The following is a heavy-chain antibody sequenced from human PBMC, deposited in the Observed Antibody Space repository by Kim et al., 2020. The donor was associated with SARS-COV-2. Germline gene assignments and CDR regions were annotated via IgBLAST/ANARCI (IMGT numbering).Heavy chain of an antibody. Sequence: GGSLRLSCAASGFTFSSYEMNWVRQAPGKGLEWVSYISSSGSTIYYADSVKGRFTISRDNAKNSLYLQMNSLRAEDTAVYYCARDRPHSSGCRSCFDYWGQGTLVTVSS. CDR1: GFTFSSYE. V-gene: IGHV3-48*03. CDR2: ISSSGSTI. J-gene: IGHJ4*02. CDR3: ARDRPHSSGCRSCFDY. D-gene: IGHD6-19*01.